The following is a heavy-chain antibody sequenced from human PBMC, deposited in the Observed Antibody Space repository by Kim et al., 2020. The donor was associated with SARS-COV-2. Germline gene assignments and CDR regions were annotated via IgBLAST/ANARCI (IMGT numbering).Heavy chain of an antibody. CDR1: GFTFGDYA. J-gene: IGHJ6*02. D-gene: IGHD5-12*01. CDR3: TSVRRWLQLPSDYYYYGMDV. CDR2: IRSEAYGGTT. V-gene: IGHV3-49*03. Sequence: GGSLRLSCTASGFTFGDYAMSWFRQAPGKGLEWVGFIRSEAYGGTTEYAASVKGRFTISRDDSKSIAYLQMNSLKTEDTAVYYCTSVRRWLQLPSDYYYYGMDVWGQGTTVTVSS.